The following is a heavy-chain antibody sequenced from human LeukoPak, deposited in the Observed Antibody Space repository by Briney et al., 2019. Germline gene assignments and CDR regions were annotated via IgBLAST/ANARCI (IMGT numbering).Heavy chain of an antibody. CDR2: ISSGSSTT. V-gene: IGHV3-48*04. CDR3: ARDLYGSGIM. D-gene: IGHD3-10*01. Sequence: PGGSLRLSCAASGFTFSTCSMNWVRQAPGKGLEWISYISSGSSTTYYADSVKGRFTISRDNAKNSLYLQMNSLRAEDTAVYYCARDLYGSGIMGGQGTLVTVSS. CDR1: GFTFSTCS. J-gene: IGHJ4*02.